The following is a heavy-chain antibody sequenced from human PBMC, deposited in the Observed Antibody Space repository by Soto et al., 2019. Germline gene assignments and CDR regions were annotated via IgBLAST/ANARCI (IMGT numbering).Heavy chain of an antibody. V-gene: IGHV3-33*01. J-gene: IGHJ4*02. Sequence: QVQLVESGGGVVQPGTSLRLPCAASGFTFNTYGMHWVRQAPGKGLEWVAVIWYDGSNINYSDSVKGRFTISRDNSKNMVFLHMNSLRVEDTGVYYCGRGYNYADHWGQGALVTVSS. CDR3: GRGYNYADH. D-gene: IGHD5-18*01. CDR1: GFTFNTYG. CDR2: IWYDGSNI.